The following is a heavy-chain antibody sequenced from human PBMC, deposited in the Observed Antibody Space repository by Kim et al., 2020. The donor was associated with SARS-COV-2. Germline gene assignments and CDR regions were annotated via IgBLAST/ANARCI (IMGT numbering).Heavy chain of an antibody. Sequence: ASVKVSCKVSGYTLTEFSMHWVRQAPGKGLEWMGGFSPEDGKLIYAQKFRGRVTMTEDTAADTAYMELRSLTYDDTAVYFCAILVAGYGESEDYWGQGTLITVSS. CDR1: GYTLTEFS. V-gene: IGHV1-24*01. D-gene: IGHD3-10*01. J-gene: IGHJ4*02. CDR3: AILVAGYGESEDY. CDR2: FSPEDGKL.